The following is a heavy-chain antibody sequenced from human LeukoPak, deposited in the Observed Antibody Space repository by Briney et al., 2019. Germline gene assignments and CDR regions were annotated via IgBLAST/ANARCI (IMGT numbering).Heavy chain of an antibody. CDR3: ARDRFFHAFDI. D-gene: IGHD3-3*01. CDR2: IYYSGST. V-gene: IGHV4-39*02. J-gene: IGHJ3*02. Sequence: SETLSLTCTVSGGSISSSSYYWGWIRQPPGKGLEWIGSIYYSGSTYYNPSLKSRVTISVDTSKNQFSLKLSSVTAADTAVYYCARDRFFHAFDIWGQGTMVTVSS. CDR1: GGSISSSSYY.